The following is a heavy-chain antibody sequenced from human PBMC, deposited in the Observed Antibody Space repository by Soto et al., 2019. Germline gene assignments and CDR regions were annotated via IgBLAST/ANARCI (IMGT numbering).Heavy chain of an antibody. D-gene: IGHD3-22*01. Sequence: PGGSLRLSCAASGFTFSGSAMHWVRQASGKGLEWVGRTRSKSNNYATAYAASVKGRFTISRDDSKDTAYLQMNSLKTEDTAVYYCTRDPRNYYDSIGSANWFDPWGQGTLVTVSS. J-gene: IGHJ5*02. CDR1: GFTFSGSA. CDR3: TRDPRNYYDSIGSANWFDP. V-gene: IGHV3-73*01. CDR2: TRSKSNNYAT.